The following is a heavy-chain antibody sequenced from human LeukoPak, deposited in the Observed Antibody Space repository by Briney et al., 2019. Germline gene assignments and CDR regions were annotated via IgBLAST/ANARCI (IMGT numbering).Heavy chain of an antibody. V-gene: IGHV4-39*01. D-gene: IGHD6-13*01. CDR2: ISYSAST. J-gene: IGHJ4*02. CDR1: GGSISNSIYY. CDR3: ATGRAAAGQYYFDY. Sequence: TETLSLTCTVSGGSISNSIYYWAWIRQPPGKGLEWIGTISYSASTYYNPSLKSRVTISVDTSKNQCSLKLNSVTAADTAVYYCATGRAAAGQYYFDYWGQGTLVTV.